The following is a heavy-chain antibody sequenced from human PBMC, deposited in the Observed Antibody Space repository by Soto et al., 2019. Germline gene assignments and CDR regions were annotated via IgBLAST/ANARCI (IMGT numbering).Heavy chain of an antibody. CDR2: INAVNGNT. D-gene: IGHD3-10*01. CDR1: GYTFTSYA. J-gene: IGHJ4*02. CDR3: ARDRITMVRGVIIKVGLDY. Sequence: QVQLVQSGAEVKKPGASVKVSCKASGYTFTSYAMHWVRQAPGQRLEWMGWINAVNGNTKHSQKFQGRVTITRDTSASTDYMELSSLLSEDTAVYYCARDRITMVRGVIIKVGLDYWGQGTLVTVSS. V-gene: IGHV1-3*01.